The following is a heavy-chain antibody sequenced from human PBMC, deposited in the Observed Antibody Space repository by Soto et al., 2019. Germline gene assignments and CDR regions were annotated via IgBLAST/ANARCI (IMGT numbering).Heavy chain of an antibody. CDR2: MSYDGSKK. J-gene: IGHJ4*02. CDR1: GFTFSSYG. Sequence: PGGSLRLSCAASGFTFSSYGMHWVRQAPGKGLEWVALMSYDGSKKYYADSVKGRFTISRDKSENTLYLQMNSLRAEDTAVYYCAKGGGGSYLYFDYWGQGTLVTVSS. CDR3: AKGGGGSYLYFDY. D-gene: IGHD1-26*01. V-gene: IGHV3-30*18.